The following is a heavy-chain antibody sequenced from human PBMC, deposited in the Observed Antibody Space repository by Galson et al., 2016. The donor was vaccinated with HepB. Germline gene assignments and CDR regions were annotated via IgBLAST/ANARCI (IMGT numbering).Heavy chain of an antibody. CDR1: GFTFSSYG. V-gene: IGHV3-30*18. D-gene: IGHD3-3*01. J-gene: IGHJ6*02. CDR2: ISYDGSKK. CDR3: AKDEFLEGDYYYYGMDV. Sequence: SLRLSCAASGFTFSSYGMYWVRQAPGKGLEWVAVISYDGSKKYYADSVKGRFTISRDNSKSTLYLQMSSLRAEDTAVYYCAKDEFLEGDYYYYGMDVWGQGTTVTVSS.